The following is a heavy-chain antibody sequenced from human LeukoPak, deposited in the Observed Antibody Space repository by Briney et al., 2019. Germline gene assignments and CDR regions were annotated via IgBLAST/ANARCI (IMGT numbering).Heavy chain of an antibody. CDR1: GGSISSSSYY. J-gene: IGHJ6*03. D-gene: IGHD5-18*01. CDR2: IYYSGST. Sequence: SETLSLTCTVSGGSISSSSYYWGWIRQPPGKGLEWIGSIYYSGSTYYNPSLKSRVTISVDTSKNQFSLKLSSVTAADTAVYYCARHGSYGSYYYYMDVWGKGTTVTISS. V-gene: IGHV4-39*01. CDR3: ARHGSYGSYYYYMDV.